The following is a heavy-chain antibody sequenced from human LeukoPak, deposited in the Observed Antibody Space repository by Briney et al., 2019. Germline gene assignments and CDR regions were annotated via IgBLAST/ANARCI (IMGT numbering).Heavy chain of an antibody. CDR3: ARQGYSAYEILDY. CDR2: IYYSGST. D-gene: IGHD5-12*01. CDR1: GGSISSYY. Sequence: SETLSLTCTVSGGSISSYYWSWVRQPPGKGLEWMGYIYYSGSTYYSPSLKSRVTISVDTSTNQFSLKLSSVTAADTAVYYCARQGYSAYEILDYWGQGTLVTVSS. V-gene: IGHV4-59*08. J-gene: IGHJ4*02.